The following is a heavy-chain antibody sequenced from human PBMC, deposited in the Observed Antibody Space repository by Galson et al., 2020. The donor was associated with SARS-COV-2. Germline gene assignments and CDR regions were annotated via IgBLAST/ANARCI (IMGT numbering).Heavy chain of an antibody. V-gene: IGHV3-15*01. CDR1: GLTFSNAW. J-gene: IGHJ4*02. Sequence: GESLKISCAVSGLTFSNAWMSWVRQAPGKGLEWVGRIKSKSGGGTTDYAAPVKGRFTISRDDSKNTVYLQMNSLKTEDTAVYYCTTGGMPGLRFLEWLFDYGGQGTLVTVSS. CDR2: IKSKSGGGTT. D-gene: IGHD3-3*01. CDR3: TTGGMPGLRFLEWLFDY.